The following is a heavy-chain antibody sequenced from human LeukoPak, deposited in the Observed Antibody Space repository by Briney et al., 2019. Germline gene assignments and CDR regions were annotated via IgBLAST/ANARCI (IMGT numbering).Heavy chain of an antibody. CDR3: ARDYYYDSSGYYSPRTPFFDY. Sequence: PGRSLRLSCAASGFTFSSYAMHWVRQAPGKGLEWVAVISYDGSNKYYADSVKGRFTISRDNSKNTLYLQMNSLRAEDTAVYYCARDYYYDSSGYYSPRTPFFDYWGQGTLVTVSS. V-gene: IGHV3-30-3*01. J-gene: IGHJ4*02. D-gene: IGHD3-22*01. CDR2: ISYDGSNK. CDR1: GFTFSSYA.